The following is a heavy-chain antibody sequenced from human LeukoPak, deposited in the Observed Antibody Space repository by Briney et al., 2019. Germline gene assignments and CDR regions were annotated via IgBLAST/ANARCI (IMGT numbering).Heavy chain of an antibody. CDR3: ATRGYYYGSGSHYYYGMDV. J-gene: IGHJ6*02. Sequence: RASVNVSCKVSGYTLTELSMHWVRQAPGKGLEWMGGFDPEDGETIYAQKFQGRVTMTEDTSTDTAYMELSSLRSEDTAVYYCATRGYYYGSGSHYYYGMDVWGQGTTVTVSS. D-gene: IGHD3-10*01. CDR2: FDPEDGET. CDR1: GYTLTELS. V-gene: IGHV1-24*01.